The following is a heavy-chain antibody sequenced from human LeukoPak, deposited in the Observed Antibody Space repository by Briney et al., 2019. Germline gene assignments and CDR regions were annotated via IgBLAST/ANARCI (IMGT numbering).Heavy chain of an antibody. V-gene: IGHV3-43*02. CDR2: IKADGSGT. Sequence: GGSLRLSCAASGFNIGPYAMYRVRQGPRRGLEWVSVIKADGSGTFYSDSVRGRFTTSRDNSKNSLYLQMSSLTSDDTALYYCATWAFYHNLDVWGQGTTVAVSS. CDR1: GFNIGPYA. J-gene: IGHJ6*02. CDR3: ATWAFYHNLDV. D-gene: IGHD2/OR15-2a*01.